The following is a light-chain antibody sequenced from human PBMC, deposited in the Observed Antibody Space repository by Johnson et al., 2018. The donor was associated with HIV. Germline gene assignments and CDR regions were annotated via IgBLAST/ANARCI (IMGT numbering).Light chain of an antibody. CDR1: SSNIGNNY. Sequence: QSVLTQSPSVSAAPGQKVTISCSGSSSNIGNNYVSWYQQLPGTAPKLLIYKNDKRPSGIPDRFSGSKSGTSATLGIAGLQTGDEADYYCGTWDNSLSTGAVFGTGTKVTVL. V-gene: IGLV1-51*02. J-gene: IGLJ1*01. CDR2: KND. CDR3: GTWDNSLSTGAV.